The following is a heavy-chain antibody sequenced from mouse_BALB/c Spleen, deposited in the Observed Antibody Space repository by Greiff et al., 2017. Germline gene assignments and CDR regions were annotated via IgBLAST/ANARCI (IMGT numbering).Heavy chain of an antibody. CDR2: ISYSGST. Sequence: EVQLQESGPGLVKPSQSLSLTCTVTGYSITSDYAWNWIRQFPGNKLEWMGYISYSGSTSYNPSLKSRISITRDTSKNQFFLQLNSVTTEDTATYYCARCMITTNYYAMDDWGQGTSVTVSS. CDR1: GYSITSDYA. D-gene: IGHD2-4*01. V-gene: IGHV3-2*02. J-gene: IGHJ4*01. CDR3: ARCMITTNYYAMDD.